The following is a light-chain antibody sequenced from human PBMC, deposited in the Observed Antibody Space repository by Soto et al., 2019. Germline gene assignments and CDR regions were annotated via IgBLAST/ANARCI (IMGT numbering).Light chain of an antibody. J-gene: IGKJ1*01. CDR3: KQYNSYSPRT. Sequence: DIQMTQSPSSLCASVGDRVTITCRASQSISSCLNWYQQKPGKAPNLLIYDASTLENGVPSRFSGSASETDFTLTISSLQPYDFATYYCKQYNSYSPRTFGQGNKVEFK. CDR1: QSISSC. V-gene: IGKV1-5*01. CDR2: DAS.